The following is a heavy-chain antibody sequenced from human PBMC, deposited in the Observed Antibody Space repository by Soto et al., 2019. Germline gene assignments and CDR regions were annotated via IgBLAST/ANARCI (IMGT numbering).Heavy chain of an antibody. CDR3: ARGWEYGIVGATFDY. V-gene: IGHV3-7*01. D-gene: IGHD1-26*01. J-gene: IGHJ4*02. Sequence: GESLKISCAASGFTFSSYWMSWVRKAPGKGLEWVANIKQDGSEKYYVDSVKGRFTISRDNAKNSLYLQMNSLRAEDTAVYYCARGWEYGIVGATFDYWGQGTLVTVSS. CDR2: IKQDGSEK. CDR1: GFTFSSYW.